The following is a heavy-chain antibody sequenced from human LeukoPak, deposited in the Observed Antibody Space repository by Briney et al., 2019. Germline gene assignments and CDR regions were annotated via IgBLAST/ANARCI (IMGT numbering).Heavy chain of an antibody. Sequence: PSETLSLTCAVSGFSISTAYYWDWIRPSPGKGLEWIGTIYYGGSTYYNPSLESRVTISVDTSKNQFSLKLTSVTAADTAVYYCARRKILEYCNSMSCRAYLDYWGQGTLVTVS. D-gene: IGHD2/OR15-2a*01. CDR3: ARRKILEYCNSMSCRAYLDY. V-gene: IGHV4-38-2*01. CDR1: GFSISTAYY. J-gene: IGHJ4*02. CDR2: IYYGGST.